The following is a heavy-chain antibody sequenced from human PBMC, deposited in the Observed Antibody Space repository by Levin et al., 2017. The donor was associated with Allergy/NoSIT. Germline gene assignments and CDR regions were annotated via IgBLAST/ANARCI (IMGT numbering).Heavy chain of an antibody. Sequence: ASVKVSCAASGFTFSGSAMHWVRQASGKGLEWVGRIRSKANSYATAYAASVKGRFTISRDDSKNTAYLQMNSLKTEDTAVYYCTPTEDWAFDESGGYWGQGTLVTVSS. V-gene: IGHV3-73*01. J-gene: IGHJ4*02. D-gene: IGHD3-10*01. CDR3: TPTEDWAFDESGGY. CDR2: IRSKANSYAT. CDR1: GFTFSGSA.